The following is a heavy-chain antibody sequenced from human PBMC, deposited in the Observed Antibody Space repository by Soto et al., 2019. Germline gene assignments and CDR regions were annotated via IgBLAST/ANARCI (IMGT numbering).Heavy chain of an antibody. Sequence: GGSLRLSCAASGFTFSSYAMSWVRQAPGKGLEWVSAISGSGGSTYYADSVKGRFTISRDNSKNTLYLQMNSLRAEDTAVYYCAKDRPYYYDSSGYYPERDAIDIWGQGTMVTVSS. V-gene: IGHV3-23*01. CDR2: ISGSGGST. CDR3: AKDRPYYYDSSGYYPERDAIDI. D-gene: IGHD3-22*01. CDR1: GFTFSSYA. J-gene: IGHJ3*02.